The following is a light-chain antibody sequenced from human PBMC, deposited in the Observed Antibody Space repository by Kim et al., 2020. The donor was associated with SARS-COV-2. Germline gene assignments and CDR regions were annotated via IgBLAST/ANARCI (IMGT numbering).Light chain of an antibody. V-gene: IGKV3-15*01. CDR2: DAS. CDR1: QSVSSS. CDR3: QQYKNWPYT. Sequence: SVSAGERACPSCRASQSVSSSVAWSQQTPRQAPWLLIYDASSGATGIPARFSGSGSGTEFTLTISSLQSEDFAVYYCQQYKNWPYTFGQGTKLEI. J-gene: IGKJ2*01.